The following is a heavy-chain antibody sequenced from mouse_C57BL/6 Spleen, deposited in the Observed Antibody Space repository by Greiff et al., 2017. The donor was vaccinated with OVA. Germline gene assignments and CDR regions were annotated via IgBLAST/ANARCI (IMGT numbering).Heavy chain of an antibody. J-gene: IGHJ4*01. CDR3: TRSNYLSYAMDY. CDR2: IRLKSDNYAT. V-gene: IGHV6-3*01. D-gene: IGHD2-5*01. CDR1: GFTFSNYW. Sequence: EVQGVESGGGLVQPGGSMKLSCVASGFTFSNYWMNWVRQSPEKGLEWVAQIRLKSDNYATHYAESVKGRFTISRDDSKSSVYLQMNNLRAEDTGIYYCTRSNYLSYAMDYWGQGTSVTVSS.